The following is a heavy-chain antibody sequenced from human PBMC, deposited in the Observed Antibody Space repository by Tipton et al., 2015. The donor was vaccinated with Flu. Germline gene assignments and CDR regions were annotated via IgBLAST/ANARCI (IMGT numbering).Heavy chain of an antibody. V-gene: IGHV4-4*07. CDR1: GGSLSSFY. Sequence: GLVKPSETLSLTCTVSGGSLSSFYWTWIRQSAGKGLEWIGRVYSRGTTNFNPSLKSRLTMSLDASRNQFSLTLNAVTAADTAVYYCARGAGARTFVIVDFWGQGTLVSVSS. CDR2: VYSRGTT. J-gene: IGHJ4*02. D-gene: IGHD2-21*01. CDR3: ARGAGARTFVIVDF.